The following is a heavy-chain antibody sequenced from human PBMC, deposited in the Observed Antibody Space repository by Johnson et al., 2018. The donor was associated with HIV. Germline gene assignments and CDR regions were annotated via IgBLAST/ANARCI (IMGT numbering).Heavy chain of an antibody. J-gene: IGHJ3*02. Sequence: VQLVESGGGVVQPGRSLRLSCAASGFTFDDYGMSWVRQAPGKGLQWVSSVSWNGGDTGYADSVKGRFTISRDNAKNSLCLQMNSLRAEDTAVYYCARERWASRRRCGAFDIWGQGTMVTVSS. CDR1: GFTFDDYG. CDR3: ARERWASRRRCGAFDI. CDR2: VSWNGGDT. D-gene: IGHD2-21*01. V-gene: IGHV3-20*04.